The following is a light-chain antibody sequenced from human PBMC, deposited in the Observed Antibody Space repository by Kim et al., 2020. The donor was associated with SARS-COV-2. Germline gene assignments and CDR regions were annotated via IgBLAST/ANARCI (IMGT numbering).Light chain of an antibody. CDR1: QVINNY. CDR2: GAS. CDR3: QKYDSAPWT. Sequence: ASVGDRVTSTCLASQVINNYLVWDQQKPGKAPTVLSYGASTLHSGVPSRFSGSGSGTDFTLTISSLQPEDVGTYYCQKYDSAPWTFGHGTKVDIK. V-gene: IGKV1-27*01. J-gene: IGKJ1*01.